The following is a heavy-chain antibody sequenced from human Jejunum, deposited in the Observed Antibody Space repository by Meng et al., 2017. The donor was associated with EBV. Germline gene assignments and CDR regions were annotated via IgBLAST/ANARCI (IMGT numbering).Heavy chain of an antibody. J-gene: IGHJ4*02. CDR3: ALDYDSSTRETTFDY. CDR1: GSTFSYAY. D-gene: IGHD3-22*01. V-gene: IGHV1-2*04. Sequence: QVPPVHSGAGGKRPGALWNVPGKTPGSTFSYAYIHWLRQAPGPWLAWMGWIYSNSGGTSYAKKFQGWVTMTRDTSISTAYMELSRLTSDATAVYYCALDYDSSTRETTFDYWGQGTLVTVSS. CDR2: IYSNSGGT.